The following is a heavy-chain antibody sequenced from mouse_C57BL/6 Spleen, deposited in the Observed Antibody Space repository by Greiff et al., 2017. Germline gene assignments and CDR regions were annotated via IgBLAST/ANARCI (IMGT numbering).Heavy chain of an antibody. J-gene: IGHJ3*01. D-gene: IGHD4-1*01. CDR2: IYPGSGNT. CDR1: GYTFTDYY. CDR3: ARSGTFAY. Sequence: QVQLQQSGAELVRPGASVKLSCKASGYTFTDYYINWVKQRPGQGLEWIARIYPGSGNTYYNEKFKGKATLTAEKASSTAYMQLSSLTSADSAVYFCARSGTFAYWGQGTLVTVSA. V-gene: IGHV1-76*01.